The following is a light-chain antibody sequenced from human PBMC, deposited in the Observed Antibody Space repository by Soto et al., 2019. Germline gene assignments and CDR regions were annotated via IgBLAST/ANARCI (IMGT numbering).Light chain of an antibody. J-gene: IGKJ4*01. V-gene: IGKV1-5*03. CDR3: QQYNTFPLT. Sequence: DTQMTQSPSTLSASVGDRVTITCGAGQIIGTWLAWDQQKPGKAPKLLIYKASSLESGVPSRFSGSGSGTEFTLSISSLQPDDFASYYCQQYNTFPLTFGGGTKVEIK. CDR1: QIIGTW. CDR2: KAS.